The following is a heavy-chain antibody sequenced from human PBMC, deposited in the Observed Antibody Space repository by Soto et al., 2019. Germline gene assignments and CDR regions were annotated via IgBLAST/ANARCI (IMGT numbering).Heavy chain of an antibody. CDR2: IYYGGST. J-gene: IGHJ4*02. CDR3: ARSRDCSGGSCYDY. D-gene: IGHD2-15*01. Sequence: SETLSLTCTVSGGSISSGGYYWSRIRQHPGKGLEWIGYIYYGGSTYYNPSLKSRVTISVDTSKNQFSLKLSSVTAADTAVYYCARSRDCSGGSCYDYWGQGTLVTVSS. CDR1: GGSISSGGYY. V-gene: IGHV4-31*03.